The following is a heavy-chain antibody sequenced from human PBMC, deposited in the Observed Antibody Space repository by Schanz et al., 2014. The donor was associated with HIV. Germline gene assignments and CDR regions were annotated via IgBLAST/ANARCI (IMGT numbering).Heavy chain of an antibody. Sequence: QVQLVQSGVEVKKPGASVKVSCKASGYTFTSYDINWVRQATGQGLEWMGWMNPNSGNTGFAQKFQGRVTMTRDTSISTAYMELRRLRSDDTAVYYCARDQNVISMVRGVMGGVDYWGQGTLVTVSS. CDR3: ARDQNVISMVRGVMGGVDY. D-gene: IGHD3-10*01. J-gene: IGHJ4*02. CDR1: GYTFTSYD. V-gene: IGHV1-8*01. CDR2: MNPNSGNT.